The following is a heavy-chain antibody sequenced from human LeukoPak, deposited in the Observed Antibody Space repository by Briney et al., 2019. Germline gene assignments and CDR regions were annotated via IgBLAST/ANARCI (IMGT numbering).Heavy chain of an antibody. Sequence: PSETLSLTCTVSGGSISSGGYYWDWIRQPPGKGLEWIGSIYYNGSTYYNPSLKSRVTMAVDTSKNQFSLRLTSVTAADTAVYFCTREDYGDASIDYWGQGTLVTVSS. V-gene: IGHV4-39*07. CDR3: TREDYGDASIDY. D-gene: IGHD4-17*01. CDR2: IYYNGST. J-gene: IGHJ4*02. CDR1: GGSISSGGYY.